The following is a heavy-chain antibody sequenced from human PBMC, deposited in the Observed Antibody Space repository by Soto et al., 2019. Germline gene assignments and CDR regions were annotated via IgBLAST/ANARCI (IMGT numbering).Heavy chain of an antibody. CDR2: INPNSGGT. V-gene: IGHV1-2*04. J-gene: IGHJ6*02. CDR1: GYTFTGYY. CDR3: ARGPHYSNYVLGYGMDV. D-gene: IGHD4-4*01. Sequence: ASVKVSCKASGYTFTGYYMHWVRQAPGQGLEWMGWINPNSGGTNYAQKFQGWVTMTRDTSISTAYMELSRLRSDDTAVYYCARGPHYSNYVLGYGMDVWGQGTTVTVSS.